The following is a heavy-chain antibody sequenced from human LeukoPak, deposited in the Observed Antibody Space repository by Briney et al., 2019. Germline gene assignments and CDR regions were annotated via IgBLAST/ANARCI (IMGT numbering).Heavy chain of an antibody. J-gene: IGHJ4*02. Sequence: PGGSLRLSCAASGFTFSSYAMHWVRQAPGKGLEWVAVISYDGNNKYYADSVKGRFTISRDNSKNTLYLQMNSLIAEDTAVYYCARALGFGELPPVDYWGQGTLVTVPS. CDR2: ISYDGNNK. CDR3: ARALGFGELPPVDY. CDR1: GFTFSSYA. D-gene: IGHD3-10*01. V-gene: IGHV3-30-3*01.